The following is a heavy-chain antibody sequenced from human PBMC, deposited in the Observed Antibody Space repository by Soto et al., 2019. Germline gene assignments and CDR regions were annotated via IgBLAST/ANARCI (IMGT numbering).Heavy chain of an antibody. CDR1: GFTFSSYS. D-gene: IGHD1-26*01. CDR2: ISSSSSYI. CDR3: ARDGGVGATKGYYYYYMDV. V-gene: IGHV3-21*01. Sequence: GGSLRLSCAASGFTFSSYSMNWVRQAPGKGLEWVSSISSSSSYIYYADSVKGRFTISRDNAKNSLYLQMNSLRAEDTAVYYCARDGGVGATKGYYYYYMDVWGKGTTVTVSS. J-gene: IGHJ6*03.